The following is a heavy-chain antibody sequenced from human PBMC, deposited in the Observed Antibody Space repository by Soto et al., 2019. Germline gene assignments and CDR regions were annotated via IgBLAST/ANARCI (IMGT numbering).Heavy chain of an antibody. J-gene: IGHJ6*02. D-gene: IGHD1-26*01. V-gene: IGHV1-2*04. Sequence: QVQLVQSGAEVKKPGASVKVSCKASGYTFTGYYMHWVRQAPGQGLEWMGWINPNSGGTNYAQKFQGWVTMTRDTSISTAYMELSRLRSYDSAVYYCARGYSGSYYYYYYGMDVWGQGTTVTVSS. CDR2: INPNSGGT. CDR1: GYTFTGYY. CDR3: ARGYSGSYYYYYYGMDV.